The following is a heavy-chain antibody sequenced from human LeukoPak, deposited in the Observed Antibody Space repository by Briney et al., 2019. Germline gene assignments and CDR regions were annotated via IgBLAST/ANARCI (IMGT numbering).Heavy chain of an antibody. CDR3: ARDGTVTAGPFDP. CDR1: GIPFSSFG. CDR2: IWYDGSNK. Sequence: PGGSLRLSCAAPGIPFSSFGMHWLRQAPGKGLEWVAFIWYDGSNKYYADSVKGRFTISRDNSKNTLYLQMNSLTAEVTAVYYCARDGTVTAGPFDPWGGGTLVTVSS. D-gene: IGHD4-17*01. V-gene: IGHV3-33*01. J-gene: IGHJ5*02.